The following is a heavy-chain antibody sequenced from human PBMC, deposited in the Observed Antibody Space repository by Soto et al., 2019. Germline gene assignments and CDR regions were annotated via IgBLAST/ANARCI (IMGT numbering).Heavy chain of an antibody. D-gene: IGHD3-10*01. Sequence: SETLSLTCTVSGGSISSYYWSWIRQPPGKGLEWIGYIYYSGSTNYNPSLKSRVTISVDTSKNQFSLKLSSVTAADTAVYYCAKGELLWFGELSHYYYGMGVWGQGTTVTVSS. CDR1: GGSISSYY. CDR3: AKGELLWFGELSHYYYGMGV. J-gene: IGHJ6*01. CDR2: IYYSGST. V-gene: IGHV4-59*01.